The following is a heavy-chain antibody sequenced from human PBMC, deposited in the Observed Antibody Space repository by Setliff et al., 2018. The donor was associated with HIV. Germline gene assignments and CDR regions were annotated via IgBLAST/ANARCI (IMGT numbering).Heavy chain of an antibody. V-gene: IGHV3-15*01. D-gene: IGHD3-22*01. CDR2: IRSKSDDGAI. Sequence: GGSLRLSCVASGFPFNNAWMSWVRQAPGKGLEWIGRIRSKSDDGAIHYAAPVKGRFTMSRYDSKNTLHLQMNSLKTEDTAVYYCTTDDYYDSSGSHEAFDIWGQGTMVTVSS. CDR1: GFPFNNAW. CDR3: TTDDYYDSSGSHEAFDI. J-gene: IGHJ3*02.